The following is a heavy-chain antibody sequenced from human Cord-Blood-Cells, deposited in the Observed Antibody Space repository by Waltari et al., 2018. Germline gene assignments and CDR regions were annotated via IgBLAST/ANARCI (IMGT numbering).Heavy chain of an antibody. D-gene: IGHD3-10*01. Sequence: EVQLVESGGGWVQPGRSLRLSCAASGVTFDEYAMHWVRQAPGKGLEWVAGISWNSGSIGYADSVKGRFTISRDNAKNSLYLQMNSLRAEDTALYYCAKDTSYGSGSYYLDYWGQGTLVTVSS. CDR1: GVTFDEYA. CDR3: AKDTSYGSGSYYLDY. CDR2: ISWNSGSI. V-gene: IGHV3-9*01. J-gene: IGHJ4*02.